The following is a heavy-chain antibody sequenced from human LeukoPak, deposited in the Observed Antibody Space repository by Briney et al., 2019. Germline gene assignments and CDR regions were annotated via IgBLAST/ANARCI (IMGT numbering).Heavy chain of an antibody. J-gene: IGHJ1*01. CDR2: ISGSGGST. CDR3: AKASQIGIAAAGNHFQH. CDR1: GFTFRDA. Sequence: GGSLRLSCAASGFTFRDAWMTWVRQAPGKGLEWVSAISGSGGSTYYADSVKGRFTISRDNSKNTLYLQMNSLRAEDTAVYYCAKASQIGIAAAGNHFQHWGQGTLVTVSS. V-gene: IGHV3-23*01. D-gene: IGHD6-13*01.